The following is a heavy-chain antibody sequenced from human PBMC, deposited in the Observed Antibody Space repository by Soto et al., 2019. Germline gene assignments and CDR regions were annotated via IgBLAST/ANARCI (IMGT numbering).Heavy chain of an antibody. CDR1: GFTFSTYG. Sequence: QVQLVESGGGVVQPGRSLRLSCAASGFTFSTYGMHWVRQAPGKGLEWVAVISYDGSNKYYADSVKGRVTISRENSKNTLYLQMSRLRAEDTAVYYCAKGFSYSVIDYWGQGTLVTVSS. J-gene: IGHJ4*02. CDR3: AKGFSYSVIDY. CDR2: ISYDGSNK. V-gene: IGHV3-30*18. D-gene: IGHD5-18*01.